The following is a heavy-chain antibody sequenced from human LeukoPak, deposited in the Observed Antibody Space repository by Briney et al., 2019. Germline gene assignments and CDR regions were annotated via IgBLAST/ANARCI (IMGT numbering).Heavy chain of an antibody. CDR3: ARDRLTYYSGSGSDF. Sequence: GASVKVSCRASGYTFTSYGISWVRHAPGQGLEWMGWISVYNGNTNYTPKLQGRVTMTTHTSTSTAYMELRSLRSDDTAVYYCARDRLTYYSGSGSDFWGQGTLVTVSS. CDR2: ISVYNGNT. D-gene: IGHD3-10*01. CDR1: GYTFTSYG. V-gene: IGHV1-18*01. J-gene: IGHJ4*02.